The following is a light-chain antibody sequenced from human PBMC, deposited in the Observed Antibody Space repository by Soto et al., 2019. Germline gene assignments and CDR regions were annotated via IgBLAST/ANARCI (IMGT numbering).Light chain of an antibody. Sequence: EIVLTQSPATLSLSPGERATLSCRASQSVGSYLTWYQQKPGQAPRLLIYETSKRATGIPARFSGSGSGTDFTLTISSLEPEDFAVYYCQQRSSWPRTFGQGNKV. V-gene: IGKV3-11*01. J-gene: IGKJ1*01. CDR1: QSVGSY. CDR3: QQRSSWPRT. CDR2: ETS.